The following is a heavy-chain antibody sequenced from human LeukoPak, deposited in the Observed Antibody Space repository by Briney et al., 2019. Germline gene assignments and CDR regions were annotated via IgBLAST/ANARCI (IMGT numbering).Heavy chain of an antibody. J-gene: IGHJ3*02. CDR1: GYSFTSYW. CDR2: IYPGDSDT. Sequence: GESLKISCKGSGYSFTSYWIGWVRQTPGKGLEWMGIIYPGDSDTRYSPSFQGQVTISADKSISTAYLQWSSLKASDTAMYYCATVIHDYGDYVDAFDIWGQGTMVTVSS. D-gene: IGHD4-17*01. V-gene: IGHV5-51*01. CDR3: ATVIHDYGDYVDAFDI.